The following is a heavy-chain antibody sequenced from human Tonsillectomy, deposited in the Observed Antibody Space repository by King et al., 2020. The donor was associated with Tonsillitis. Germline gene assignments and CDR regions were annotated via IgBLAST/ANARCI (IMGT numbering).Heavy chain of an antibody. D-gene: IGHD2-2*01. Sequence: VQLVESGGGLVQPGGSLRLSCAASGFTVSSNYMSWVRQAPGKGLEWVSVIYSGGSTYYADSVKGRFNISRHNSKNTLYLQMNSLRAEDTAVYYCARTGYCSSTSCPFPWFDPWGQGTLVTVSS. CDR2: IYSGGST. CDR1: GFTVSSNY. J-gene: IGHJ5*02. CDR3: ARTGYCSSTSCPFPWFDP. V-gene: IGHV3-53*04.